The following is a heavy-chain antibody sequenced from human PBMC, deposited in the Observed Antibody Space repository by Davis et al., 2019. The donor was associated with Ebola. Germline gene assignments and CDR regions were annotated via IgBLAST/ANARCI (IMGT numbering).Heavy chain of an antibody. Sequence: GGSLRLSCAASGFTFSSYAMSWVRQAPGKGLKWVSAISGSGGNTYYAGSVKGRFTISRDNSKNTLYLQMNSLRAEDTAVYYCTLADDGDYIGLNVYWGQGTLVTVSS. V-gene: IGHV3-23*01. CDR3: TLADDGDYIGLNVY. J-gene: IGHJ4*02. CDR1: GFTFSSYA. D-gene: IGHD4-17*01. CDR2: ISGSGGNT.